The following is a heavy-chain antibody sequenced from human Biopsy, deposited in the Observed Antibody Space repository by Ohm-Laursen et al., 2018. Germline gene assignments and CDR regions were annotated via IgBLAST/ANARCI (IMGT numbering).Heavy chain of an antibody. CDR3: ARGGLNYWYFDL. Sequence: GASVKVSCKASGYTFTDSYMHWVRQAPGQGLEWMGWINPNSGGTNYAQKFQGRVTMTRDTSMSTAYMELNRLRSDDTAVYYCARGGLNYWYFDLWGRGTLVTASS. J-gene: IGHJ2*01. CDR2: INPNSGGT. D-gene: IGHD1-26*01. CDR1: GYTFTDSY. V-gene: IGHV1-2*02.